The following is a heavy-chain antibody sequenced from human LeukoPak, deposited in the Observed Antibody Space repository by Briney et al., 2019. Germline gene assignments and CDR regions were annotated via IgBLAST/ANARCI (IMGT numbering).Heavy chain of an antibody. J-gene: IGHJ4*02. CDR3: ARDGGHYYED. CDR1: GDTFTSHY. V-gene: IGHV1-46*01. CDR2: INPSGGST. Sequence: ASVKVSCKASGDTFTSHYMHWVRQAPGQGLEWMGIINPSGGSTSSAQKFQGRVTMTRDMSTSTVYMELSSLRSEDTAVYYCARDGGHYYEDWGQGTLVTVSS. D-gene: IGHD3-16*01.